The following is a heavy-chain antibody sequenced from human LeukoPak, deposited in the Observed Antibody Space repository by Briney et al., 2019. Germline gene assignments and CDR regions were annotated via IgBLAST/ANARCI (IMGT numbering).Heavy chain of an antibody. CDR3: ARGWDSSGQIPFFY. J-gene: IGHJ4*02. CDR2: IIPIFGSA. D-gene: IGHD3-22*01. Sequence: GASVKVSCKASGGTFNNYDISWVRQAPRQGLEWMGGIIPIFGSANYAQKFQGRVTITADTSPSTAYMELSRLRSEDTAVYYCARGWDSSGQIPFFYWGQGTLVTVSS. CDR1: GGTFNNYD. V-gene: IGHV1-69*06.